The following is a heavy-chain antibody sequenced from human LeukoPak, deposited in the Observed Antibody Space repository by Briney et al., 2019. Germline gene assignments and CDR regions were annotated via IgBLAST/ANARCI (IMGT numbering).Heavy chain of an antibody. J-gene: IGHJ4*02. V-gene: IGHV4-34*01. CDR2: INRDGSS. CDR1: GGSLTGYY. D-gene: IGHD3-10*01. CDR3: ARSNSYGPGTHYLHH. Sequence: SETLSLTCDVSGGSLTGYYWSWVRQPPGKGLEWIGEINRDGSSYNNPSLKSRVTISIDTSKNQFSLRLSSVTAADTGVYCCARSNSYGPGTHYLHHWGQGTLVTVSS.